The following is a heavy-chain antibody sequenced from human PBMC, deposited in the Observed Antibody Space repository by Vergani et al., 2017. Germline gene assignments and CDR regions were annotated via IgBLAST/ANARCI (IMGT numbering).Heavy chain of an antibody. V-gene: IGHV3-74*01. D-gene: IGHD2-15*01. CDR1: GFSFSGYW. CDR2: IKSDGSIT. J-gene: IGHJ5*01. Sequence: EVQLVESGGGLIHPGGSLRLSCEGSGFSFSGYWMHWVRQSPEKGLVWVSRIKSDGSITNYADSVKGLFTISRDNAKNTLYLEMNSLRGHDTAIYYCVRARCSCPCFMSNWFDSWGQGTLVTVSS. CDR3: VRARCSCPCFMSNWFDS.